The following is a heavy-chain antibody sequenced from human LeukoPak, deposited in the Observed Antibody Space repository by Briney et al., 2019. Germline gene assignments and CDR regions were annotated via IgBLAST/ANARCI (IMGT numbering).Heavy chain of an antibody. CDR3: SRDGDRPGNVNFDH. CDR2: ITSKAYGGTT. Sequence: GGSLRLSCTASGFTFGDYAMSWVRQAPGKGLEWVGFITSKAYGGTTEYAASVKGRFTISRDDSKNTAYLQMNSLKNEDTAVYYCSRDGDRPGNVNFDHWGQGTLVTVSS. CDR1: GFTFGDYA. D-gene: IGHD2-21*01. J-gene: IGHJ4*02. V-gene: IGHV3-49*04.